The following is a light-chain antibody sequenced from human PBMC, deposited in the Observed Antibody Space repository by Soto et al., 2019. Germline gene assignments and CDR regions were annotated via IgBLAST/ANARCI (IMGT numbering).Light chain of an antibody. CDR3: HQRFNWPLT. Sequence: EIVLTQSPATLSLSPGERATLSCRASQSVSSYLAWYQQKPGQAPRLLIYDASNRATGIPARFSGSGSGTDFTLTISSLEPEDVALYYCHQRFNWPLTFGGGTKVDIK. CDR1: QSVSSY. V-gene: IGKV3-11*01. CDR2: DAS. J-gene: IGKJ4*01.